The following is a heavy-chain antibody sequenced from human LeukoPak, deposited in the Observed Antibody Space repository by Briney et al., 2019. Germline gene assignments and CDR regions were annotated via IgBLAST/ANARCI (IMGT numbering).Heavy chain of an antibody. D-gene: IGHD1-14*01. CDR3: ARDLRKRACNPGGFDY. V-gene: IGHV1-18*01. Sequence: GASVKVSCKASGYTFTSYGISWVRQAPGQGLEWMGWISAYNGNTNYAQQLQGRVTMTTDTSTSTAYMELRSLRSDDTAVYYCARDLRKRACNPGGFDYWGQGTLVTVSS. J-gene: IGHJ4*02. CDR2: ISAYNGNT. CDR1: GYTFTSYG.